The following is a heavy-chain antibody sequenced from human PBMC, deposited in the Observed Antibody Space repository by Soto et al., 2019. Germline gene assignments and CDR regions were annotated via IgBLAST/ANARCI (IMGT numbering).Heavy chain of an antibody. CDR3: TKGGVVAGSYYYFYGVDV. D-gene: IGHD6-19*01. V-gene: IGHV4-59*04. CDR2: NHYSGDT. Sequence: SLTKCHTSTVSDGYIISYYWSWIRQQPGKGLEWIGYNHYSGDTYYNPSLKSRVTILSDTSNNQFSLKLTSLTAAETAVYYCTKGGVVAGSYYYFYGVDVWGQGTTVTVSS. J-gene: IGHJ6*02. CDR1: DGYIISYY.